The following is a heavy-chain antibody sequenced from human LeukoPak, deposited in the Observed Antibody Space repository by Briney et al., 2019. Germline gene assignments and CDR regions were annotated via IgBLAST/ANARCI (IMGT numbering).Heavy chain of an antibody. CDR3: AKDRWEQWLGVSYYDYGMDV. CDR1: GFTFSSCA. V-gene: IGHV3-23*01. D-gene: IGHD6-19*01. J-gene: IGHJ6*04. Sequence: PGGSLRLSCAASGFTFSSCAMSWVCQAPGKGLEWVSGISGGGGGTNYADSVKGRFTISRDNPKNTLYLEMNHLRVEDTAVYYCAKDRWEQWLGVSYYDYGMDVWGKGTTVTVSS. CDR2: ISGGGGGT.